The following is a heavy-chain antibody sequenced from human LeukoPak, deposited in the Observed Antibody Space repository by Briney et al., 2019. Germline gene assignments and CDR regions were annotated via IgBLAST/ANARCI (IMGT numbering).Heavy chain of an antibody. D-gene: IGHD3-10*01. V-gene: IGHV3-48*01. CDR1: GFTFSSYS. J-gene: IGHJ6*02. CDR3: ARDGRKITMVRGVIKYGMDV. Sequence: GGSLRLSCAASGFTFSSYSMNWVRQAPGKGLEWVSYISSSSSTIYYADSVKGRFTISRDNAKNSLYLQMNSLRAEDTAVYYCARDGRKITMVRGVIKYGMDVWGQGTTVTVSS. CDR2: ISSSSSTI.